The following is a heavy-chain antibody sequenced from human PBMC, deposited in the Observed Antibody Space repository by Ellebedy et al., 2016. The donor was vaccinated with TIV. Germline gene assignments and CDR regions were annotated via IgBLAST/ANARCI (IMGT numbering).Heavy chain of an antibody. D-gene: IGHD2-21*02. CDR2: LTASGDST. J-gene: IGHJ4*02. CDR1: GLTFSSHG. Sequence: PGGSLRLSCAVSGLTFSSHGMSWVRQAPGKGLEWVSGLTASGDSTYYADSVNGRFTIARDNAKNTLYLQMNSLRVEDTAVYYGVVTGWRGGTIVPFTYWGQGSLVTVSS. V-gene: IGHV3-23*01. CDR3: VVTGWRGGTIVPFTY.